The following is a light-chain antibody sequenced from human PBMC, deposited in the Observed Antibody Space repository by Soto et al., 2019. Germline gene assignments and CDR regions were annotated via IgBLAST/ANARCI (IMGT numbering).Light chain of an antibody. Sequence: AIRMTQSPSSLSASTGDRVTITCRASQGISSYLAWYQQKPGKAPKLLIYAASTLQSGVPSRFSGSGSGTDFTLTISCLQSEDFATFYCQQYDGFSRTFGQGTKV. J-gene: IGKJ1*01. CDR2: AAS. V-gene: IGKV1-8*01. CDR1: QGISSY. CDR3: QQYDGFSRT.